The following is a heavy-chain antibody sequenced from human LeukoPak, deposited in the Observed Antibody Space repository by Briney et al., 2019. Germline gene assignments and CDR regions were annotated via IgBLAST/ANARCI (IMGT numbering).Heavy chain of an antibody. Sequence: PGGSLRLSCSASGFTFSGYAMHWVRQAPGKGLEYVSAISPNGGSTYYADSVRGRFSISRDNSRNTLYLQMSSLRTEDTAVYYCVPKGTEGYWGQGTLVTVSS. CDR2: ISPNGGST. CDR1: GFTFSGYA. V-gene: IGHV3-64D*06. CDR3: VPKGTEGY. J-gene: IGHJ4*02.